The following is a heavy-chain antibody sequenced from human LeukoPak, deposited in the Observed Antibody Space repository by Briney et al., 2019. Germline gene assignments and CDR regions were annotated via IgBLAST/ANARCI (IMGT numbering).Heavy chain of an antibody. J-gene: IGHJ4*02. CDR3: ARGPLIAAAGTW. CDR1: GFTFSSYW. V-gene: IGHV3-7*03. CDR2: INQDGTEK. Sequence: GGSLRLSCAASGFTFSSYWMSWVRQVPGEGLEWVAKINQDGTEKAYVDSVRGRFTISRDNAKNSLFLQMNSLRAEDTAVYYCARGPLIAAAGTWWGQGTLVTVSS. D-gene: IGHD6-13*01.